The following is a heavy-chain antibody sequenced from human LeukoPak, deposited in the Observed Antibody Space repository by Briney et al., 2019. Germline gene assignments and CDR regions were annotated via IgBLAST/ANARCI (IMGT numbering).Heavy chain of an antibody. J-gene: IGHJ4*02. CDR3: VRGRLLRSTKYFDY. CDR2: IDAGATST. CDR1: GFPVNKYE. D-gene: IGHD2-21*02. V-gene: IGHV3-48*03. Sequence: GGSLRLSCAASGFPVNKYEMHWVRQAPGKGLEWVSYIDAGATSTNYADSVWGRFTLSRDNAQNSVHLQMNSLRDEDTAVYYCVRGRLLRSTKYFDYWGQGALVTSPQ.